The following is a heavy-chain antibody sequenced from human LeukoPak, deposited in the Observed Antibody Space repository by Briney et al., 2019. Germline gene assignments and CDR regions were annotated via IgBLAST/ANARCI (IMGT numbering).Heavy chain of an antibody. Sequence: PGGSLRLSCAASGFTFSSYWMSWVRQAPGKGLEWVANIKQDGSEKYYVDSVKGRFTISRDNAKNSLYLQMNSLRAEDTAVYYCARWYSSSKRYYGMGVWGQGTTVTVSS. CDR1: GFTFSSYW. CDR2: IKQDGSEK. J-gene: IGHJ6*02. CDR3: ARWYSSSKRYYGMGV. D-gene: IGHD6-13*01. V-gene: IGHV3-7*01.